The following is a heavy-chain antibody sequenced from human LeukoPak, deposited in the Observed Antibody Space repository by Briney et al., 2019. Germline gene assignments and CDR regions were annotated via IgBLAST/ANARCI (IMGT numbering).Heavy chain of an antibody. J-gene: IGHJ4*02. Sequence: SETLSLTCTVSGGSISSYYWSWIRQPPGKGLEWIGYIYYSGSTNYNPSLKSRVTISVDTSKNQFSLQLNSVTPEDTAVYYCARAGYSSGWYLYYFDYWGQGTLVTVSS. V-gene: IGHV4-59*12. CDR2: IYYSGST. D-gene: IGHD6-19*01. CDR1: GGSISSYY. CDR3: ARAGYSSGWYLYYFDY.